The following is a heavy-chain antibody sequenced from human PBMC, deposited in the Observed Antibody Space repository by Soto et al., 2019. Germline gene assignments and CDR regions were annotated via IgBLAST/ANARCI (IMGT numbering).Heavy chain of an antibody. CDR3: ARMAVSVVAVAGTGWFDP. CDR1: GGTIGSGSYY. V-gene: IGHV4-39*07. Sequence: PSEALSLTCSVSGGTIGSGSYYWGWIRQTPGKGLEWIGNIYYAGSTYYNPSLKSRVTISVDTSKNQFSLKLTSVTAADTAVYYCARMAVSVVAVAGTGWFDPWGQGTLVTVSS. J-gene: IGHJ5*02. D-gene: IGHD6-19*01. CDR2: IYYAGST.